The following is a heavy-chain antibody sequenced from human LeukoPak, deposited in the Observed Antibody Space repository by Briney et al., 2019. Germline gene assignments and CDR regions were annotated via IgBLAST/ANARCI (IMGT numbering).Heavy chain of an antibody. CDR1: GFIFSGYE. V-gene: IGHV3-48*03. Sequence: PGGSLRLSCAASGFIFSGYEMNWVRRAPGRGLEWVSYISGTGSTIHYADSVKGRFTVSRDNAKNSLYLQMNSLRAEDTAVYYCARSDSLNTFDIWGQGTMVTVSS. J-gene: IGHJ3*02. D-gene: IGHD2-21*01. CDR2: ISGTGSTI. CDR3: ARSDSLNTFDI.